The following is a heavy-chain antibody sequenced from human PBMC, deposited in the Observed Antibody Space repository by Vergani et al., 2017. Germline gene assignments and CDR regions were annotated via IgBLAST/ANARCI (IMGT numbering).Heavy chain of an antibody. CDR2: IYTSGST. D-gene: IGHD3/OR15-3a*01. CDR1: GGSISSYY. CDR3: ARSDDLDSFESYDAFDI. J-gene: IGHJ3*02. V-gene: IGHV4-4*09. Sequence: QVQLQESGPGLVKPSETLSLTCTVSGGSISSYYWSWIRQPPGKGLEWIGYIYTSGSTNYNPSLKSRVTISVDTSKNQFSLKLSSVTAADTAVYYGARSDDLDSFESYDAFDIWGQGTMVTVSS.